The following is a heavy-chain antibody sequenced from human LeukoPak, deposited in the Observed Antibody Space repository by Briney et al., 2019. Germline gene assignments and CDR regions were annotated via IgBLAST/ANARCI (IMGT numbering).Heavy chain of an antibody. CDR2: INHSGST. D-gene: IGHD4-17*01. CDR1: GGSFSGYY. Sequence: PSETLSLTCAVYGGSFSGYYWSWIRQPPGKGLEWIGEINHSGSTNYNPSLKSRVTISVDTSKNQFSLKLSSVTAADTAVYYCAVTTPENWFDPWGQGTLVTVSS. J-gene: IGHJ5*02. CDR3: AVTTPENWFDP. V-gene: IGHV4-34*01.